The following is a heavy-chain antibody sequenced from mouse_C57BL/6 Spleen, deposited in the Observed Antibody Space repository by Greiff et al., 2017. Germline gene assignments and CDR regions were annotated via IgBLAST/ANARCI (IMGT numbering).Heavy chain of an antibody. Sequence: VQLQQSGAELARPGASVKLSCKASGYTFTSYGISWVKQRTGQGLEWIGEIYPRSGNTYYNEKFKGKATLTADKSSSTAYMELRSLTTEDSAVYFCAYSNYEGYWGQGTTLTVSS. CDR2: IYPRSGNT. V-gene: IGHV1-81*01. J-gene: IGHJ2*01. CDR1: GYTFTSYG. CDR3: AYSNYEGY. D-gene: IGHD2-5*01.